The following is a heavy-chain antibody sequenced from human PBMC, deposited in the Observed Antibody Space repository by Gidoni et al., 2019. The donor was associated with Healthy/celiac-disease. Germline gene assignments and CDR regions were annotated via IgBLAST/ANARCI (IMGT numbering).Heavy chain of an antibody. CDR1: GYTFTGYY. Sequence: QVPLVQSGAEVKKPGASVKVSCKASGYTFTGYYMHWVRQAPGQGLEWMGWINPNSGGTNYAQKFQGRVTMTRDTSISTAYMELSRLRSDDTAVYYCARDPSGSYFWGYYYYGMDVWGQGTTVTVSS. CDR3: ARDPSGSYFWGYYYYGMDV. D-gene: IGHD1-26*01. V-gene: IGHV1-2*02. CDR2: INPNSGGT. J-gene: IGHJ6*02.